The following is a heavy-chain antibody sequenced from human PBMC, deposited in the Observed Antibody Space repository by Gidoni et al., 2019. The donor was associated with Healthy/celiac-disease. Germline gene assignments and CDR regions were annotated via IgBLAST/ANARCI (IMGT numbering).Heavy chain of an antibody. CDR3: AKLCIGGSCYREYFQH. CDR1: GFTFSRYA. J-gene: IGHJ1*01. V-gene: IGHV3-23*01. Sequence: DVQLLESGGGLVPPGWSLRLSCAASGFTFSRYAMSWVRQAPGKGLGWVSAISGSGGSTYYEDSVKGRFTISRDNSKNTLYLQMNSLRAEDTAVYYCAKLCIGGSCYREYFQHWGQGTLVTVSS. CDR2: ISGSGGST. D-gene: IGHD2-15*01.